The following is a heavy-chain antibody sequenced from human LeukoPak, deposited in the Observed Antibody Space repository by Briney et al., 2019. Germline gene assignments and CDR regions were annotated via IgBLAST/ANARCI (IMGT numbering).Heavy chain of an antibody. Sequence: SETLSLTCTVSGCSISSYYWSWIRQPAGKGLEWIGRIYTSGSTNYNPSLKSRVTISVDKSKNQFSLKLSSVTAADTAVYYCARAKDILTPTDAFDIWGQGTMVTVSS. J-gene: IGHJ3*02. V-gene: IGHV4-4*07. D-gene: IGHD3-9*01. CDR2: IYTSGST. CDR3: ARAKDILTPTDAFDI. CDR1: GCSISSYY.